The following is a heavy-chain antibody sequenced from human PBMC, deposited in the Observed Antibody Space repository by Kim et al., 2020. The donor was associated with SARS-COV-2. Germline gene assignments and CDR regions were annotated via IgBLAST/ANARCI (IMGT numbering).Heavy chain of an antibody. J-gene: IGHJ5*02. Sequence: SETLSLTCTVSGGSISSSSYYWGWIRQPPGKGLEWIGSIYYSGSTYYNPSLKSRVTISVDTSKNQFSLKLSSVTAADTAVYYCARDWASFDTPTAGWFDP. CDR3: ARDWASFDTPTAGWFDP. CDR1: GGSISSSSYY. V-gene: IGHV4-39*07. CDR2: IYYSGST. D-gene: IGHD2-15*01.